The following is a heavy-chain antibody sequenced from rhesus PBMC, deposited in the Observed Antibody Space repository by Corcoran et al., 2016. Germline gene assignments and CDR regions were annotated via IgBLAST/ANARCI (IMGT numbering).Heavy chain of an antibody. V-gene: IGHV4S7*01. CDR1: GGSLSHSYS. CDR2: IYGSGGST. Sequence: QVQLQASGPGLVKPSEPLSLTCAVSGGSLSHSYSCRSIRQPPGKGREWFGYIYGSGGSTYYNPSLKSRVTMSTDTSKNQFSLKLSVVTAADTAVYYCARILVTTGSDYWGQGVLVTVSS. D-gene: IGHD4-23*01. J-gene: IGHJ4*01. CDR3: ARILVTTGSDY.